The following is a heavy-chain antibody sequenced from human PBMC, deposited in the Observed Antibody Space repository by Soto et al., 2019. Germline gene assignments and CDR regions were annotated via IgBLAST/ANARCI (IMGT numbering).Heavy chain of an antibody. D-gene: IGHD3-10*01. CDR2: ISGSGGST. Sequence: GGSLRLSCAASGFTFSSYAMSWVRQAPGKGLEWVSAISGSGGSTYYADSVKGRFTISRDNSKNTLYLQMNSLRAEDTAVYYCAKDRDRITMVRGVTPKSFDYWGQGTLVTVS. CDR1: GFTFSSYA. V-gene: IGHV3-23*01. CDR3: AKDRDRITMVRGVTPKSFDY. J-gene: IGHJ4*02.